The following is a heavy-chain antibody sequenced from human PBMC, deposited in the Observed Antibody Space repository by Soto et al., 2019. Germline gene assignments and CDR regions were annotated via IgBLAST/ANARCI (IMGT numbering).Heavy chain of an antibody. D-gene: IGHD3-3*01. V-gene: IGHV3-74*01. CDR3: ARVITIYGVVIMDNRFDP. CDR1: GFTFSSYW. CDR2: INSDGSST. J-gene: IGHJ5*02. Sequence: GGSLRLSCAASGFTFSSYWMHWVRQAPGKGLVWVSRINSDGSSTSYADSVKGRFTISRDNAKNTLYLQMNSLRAEDTAVYYCARVITIYGVVIMDNRFDPWGQGTLVTVSS.